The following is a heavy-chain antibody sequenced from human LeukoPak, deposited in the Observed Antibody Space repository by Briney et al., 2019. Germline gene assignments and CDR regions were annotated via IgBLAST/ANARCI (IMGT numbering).Heavy chain of an antibody. CDR3: ARGAYYGILTGPFDY. CDR2: SSSTSSYT. Sequence: PGGSLRLSCAASGFIFSDYYMSWIRQAPGKGLEWVSYSSSTSSYTNYADSVKGRFTISRDNAKNSLYLQMNSLRAEDTAVYYCARGAYYGILTGPFDYWGQGTLVTVSS. CDR1: GFIFSDYY. V-gene: IGHV3-11*05. D-gene: IGHD3-9*01. J-gene: IGHJ4*02.